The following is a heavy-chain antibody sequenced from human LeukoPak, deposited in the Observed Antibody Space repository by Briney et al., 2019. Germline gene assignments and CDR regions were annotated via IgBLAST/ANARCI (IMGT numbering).Heavy chain of an antibody. V-gene: IGHV3-9*01. Sequence: GGSLRLSCAASGFSFDYYAMHWVRQPPGEGLEWVSGITWNSDSTGYADSVKGRFTISRDNAKNSLYLQMNSLRAEDTALYYCAKGLYYDILTGNWFDPWGQGTLVTVSS. D-gene: IGHD3-9*01. J-gene: IGHJ5*02. CDR1: GFSFDYYA. CDR2: ITWNSDST. CDR3: AKGLYYDILTGNWFDP.